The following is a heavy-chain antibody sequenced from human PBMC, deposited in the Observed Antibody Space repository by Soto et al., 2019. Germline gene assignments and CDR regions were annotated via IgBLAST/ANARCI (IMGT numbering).Heavy chain of an antibody. J-gene: IGHJ6*02. CDR2: INAGNGNT. CDR1: GYTFTSYA. V-gene: IGHV1-3*01. Sequence: QVQLVQSGAEVKKPGASVKVSCKASGYTFTSYAMHWVRQAPGQRLEWMGWINAGNGNTKYSQKFQGRVTITRDTSASTAYMELSSLRSEDTAEYYCARDIVVVPAAMAYYYYGMDVWGQGTTVTVSS. CDR3: ARDIVVVPAAMAYYYYGMDV. D-gene: IGHD2-2*01.